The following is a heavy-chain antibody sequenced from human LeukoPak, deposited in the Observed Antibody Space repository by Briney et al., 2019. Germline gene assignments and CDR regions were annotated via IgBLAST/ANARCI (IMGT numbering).Heavy chain of an antibody. D-gene: IGHD1-26*01. CDR1: GFTFSSYW. CDR3: ARDLSVGAKPDLGFDY. V-gene: IGHV3-7*01. J-gene: IGHJ4*02. Sequence: GGSLRLSCAASGFTFSSYWMSWVRQAPGKGLEWVANIKQDGSEKYYVDSVKGRFTISRDNAKNSLYLQMNSLRAEDTAVYYCARDLSVGAKPDLGFDYWGQGSLVTVSS. CDR2: IKQDGSEK.